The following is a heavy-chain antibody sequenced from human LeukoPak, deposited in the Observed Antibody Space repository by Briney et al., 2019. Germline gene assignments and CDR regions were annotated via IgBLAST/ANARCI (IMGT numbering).Heavy chain of an antibody. CDR2: ISGSGGST. V-gene: IGHV3-23*01. Sequence: GGSLRLSCAAAGFTFSSYAMSWVRQAPGKGLEWVSAISGSGGSTYYADSVKGRFTLSRDNSKNTLYLQTDSLRTEGTAVNYCAKRAGLGGELSLGYWGQGTLVGVS. CDR3: AKRAGLGGELSLGY. J-gene: IGHJ4*02. CDR1: GFTFSSYA. D-gene: IGHD3-10*01.